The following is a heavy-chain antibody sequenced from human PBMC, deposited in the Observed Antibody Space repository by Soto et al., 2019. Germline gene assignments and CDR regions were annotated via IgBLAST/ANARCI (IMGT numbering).Heavy chain of an antibody. D-gene: IGHD3-16*01. V-gene: IGHV3-21*06. CDR1: GFSFSSYT. Sequence: VQLVESGGGLVTPGGSLSLSCAASGFSFSSYTMTWVRQAPGKGLEWVSSISCSSNYKYYADSVRGRFTISRDNAKNSVYLQKNSLRAEDTAVYSCARDPFGAYGMDFWGQGTTVTVSS. J-gene: IGHJ6*02. CDR3: ARDPFGAYGMDF. CDR2: ISCSSNYK.